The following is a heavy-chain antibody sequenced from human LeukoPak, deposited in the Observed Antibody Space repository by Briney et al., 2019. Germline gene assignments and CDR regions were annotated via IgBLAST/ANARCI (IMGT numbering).Heavy chain of an antibody. CDR3: AARCGGEEVAFDI. Sequence: SETLSLTCTVSGGSISSGGYYCSWIRQHPGKGLEWIGYIYYSGSTYYNPSLKSRVTISVDTSKNQFSLKLSSVTAADTAVYYCAARCGGEEVAFDIWGQGTMVTVSS. J-gene: IGHJ3*02. CDR2: IYYSGST. V-gene: IGHV4-31*03. D-gene: IGHD2-21*01. CDR1: GGSISSGGYY.